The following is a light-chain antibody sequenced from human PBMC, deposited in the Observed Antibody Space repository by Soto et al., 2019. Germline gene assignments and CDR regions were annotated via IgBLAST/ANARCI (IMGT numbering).Light chain of an antibody. Sequence: QSAVTQPPSASGTPGQGVTISCSGSSSNIGSYTVNWYQQLPGTAPKLLIYGDSQRPSGVPDRFSGSKSGTSASLAISGLQSEDEADYYCSSWHGTLNGVVFGGGTKLTVL. V-gene: IGLV1-44*01. CDR3: SSWHGTLNGVV. CDR2: GDS. CDR1: SSNIGSYT. J-gene: IGLJ2*01.